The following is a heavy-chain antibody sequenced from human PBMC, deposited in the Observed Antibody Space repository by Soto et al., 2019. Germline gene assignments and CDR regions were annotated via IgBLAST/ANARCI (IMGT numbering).Heavy chain of an antibody. J-gene: IGHJ3*01. CDR3: AREMSGQYFTFDL. V-gene: IGHV3-11*01. Sequence: QVQLVESGGDLVKPGGYLRLSCAASGFTFSDYFMIWIRQSPGKGLEWVSYTTKTGSTSNHADSVKGRFTISSDNAKNSRYLQMDSLRAEDTDLYYCAREMSGQYFTFDLWGLGKMVTVTS. D-gene: IGHD3-3*01. CDR2: TTKTGSTS. CDR1: GFTFSDYF.